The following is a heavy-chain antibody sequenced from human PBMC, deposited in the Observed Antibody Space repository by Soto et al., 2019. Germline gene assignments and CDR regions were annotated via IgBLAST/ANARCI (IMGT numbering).Heavy chain of an antibody. CDR2: FYYSGST. Sequence: PSETLSLTCTVSGGSVSGGSYFWSWVRQPPGKGLERIGYFYYSGSTKYKPSLKSRVTILEDTSKNQFSLKLNSVTAADTAVYYCAREGRMGTFDYWGQGALVTVSS. CDR3: AREGRMGTFDY. CDR1: GGSVSGGSYF. D-gene: IGHD1-1*01. V-gene: IGHV4-61*01. J-gene: IGHJ4*02.